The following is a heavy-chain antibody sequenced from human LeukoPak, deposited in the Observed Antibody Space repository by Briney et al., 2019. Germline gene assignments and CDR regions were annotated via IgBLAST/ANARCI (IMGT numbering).Heavy chain of an antibody. D-gene: IGHD4-23*01. CDR2: IGYSGGDI. Sequence: SGRSLRLSCAASGFTFSSYAMTWVRQAPGKGLEWVSVIGYSGGDIQYADSVKGRFTISRDNSKNTLYLQMNSLRVEDTAVYYCAKYAPPTTVVTRFFDYWGQGTLVTVSS. CDR3: AKYAPPTTVVTRFFDY. J-gene: IGHJ4*02. CDR1: GFTFSSYA. V-gene: IGHV3-23*01.